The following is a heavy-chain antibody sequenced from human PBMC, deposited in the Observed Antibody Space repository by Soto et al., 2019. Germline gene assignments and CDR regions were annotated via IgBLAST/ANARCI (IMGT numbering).Heavy chain of an antibody. V-gene: IGHV3-23*01. Sequence: EVQLLESGGGLVQPGGSLRLSCAASGFTFSSYAMSWVRQAPGKGLERVSAISGSGCSTYYADSVKGRFTISRDNSKNPLYLQMSSLRAEDAAVYYLAKDIIWAPDWVGTYFDSWGRGSLVTVSS. CDR2: ISGSGCST. D-gene: IGHD1-1*01. J-gene: IGHJ4*02. CDR3: AKDIIWAPDWVGTYFDS. CDR1: GFTFSSYA.